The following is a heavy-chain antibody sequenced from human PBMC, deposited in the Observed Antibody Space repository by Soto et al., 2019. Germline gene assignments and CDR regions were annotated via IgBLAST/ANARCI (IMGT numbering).Heavy chain of an antibody. J-gene: IGHJ6*02. CDR1: GYTFTGHY. Sequence: QVQLVQSGAEVKPPGASVKVSCKASGYTFTGHYMHWVRQVSGKRLEHLGWLKSDYGGTYYAPKFQGRVTFTRDTSTSTAYMELNGLQSDDTAVYFCARDLCPLGSGTACPLYGLDIWGQGTTVVVS. CDR3: ARDLCPLGSGTACPLYGLDI. V-gene: IGHV1-2*02. D-gene: IGHD3-10*01. CDR2: LKSDYGGT.